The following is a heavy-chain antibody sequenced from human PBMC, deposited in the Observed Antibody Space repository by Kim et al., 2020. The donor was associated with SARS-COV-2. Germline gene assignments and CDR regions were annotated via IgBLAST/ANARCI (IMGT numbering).Heavy chain of an antibody. CDR3: ARDSSYSYGLGLDF. Sequence: SETLSLTCTVSGGSVSTDYWSWIRQPPGQGLEWIGFIYYSGSTNYNPSLKSRVTISVDTSKNQFSLKLSSVSAADTAVYYCARDSSYSYGLGLDFWGQGALVTVSS. V-gene: IGHV4-59*02. CDR2: IYYSGST. CDR1: GGSVSTDY. J-gene: IGHJ4*02. D-gene: IGHD5-18*01.